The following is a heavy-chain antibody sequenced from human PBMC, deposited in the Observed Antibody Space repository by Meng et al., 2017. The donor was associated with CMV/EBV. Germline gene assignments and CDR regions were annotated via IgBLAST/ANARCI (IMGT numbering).Heavy chain of an antibody. V-gene: IGHV4-39*07. CDR2: ICYSGST. D-gene: IGHD3-16*02. CDR3: ARGLGDIAYVAA. CDR1: GASISGTSHY. Sequence: SETLSLTCNVSGASISGTSHYCGWIRQPPGKGLEWIGSICYSGSTYYNPSLKSLVTMSIDTSRNQFSLKLRSVTAADTAVSYCARGLGDIAYVAAWGRGTLVTVSS. J-gene: IGHJ4*02.